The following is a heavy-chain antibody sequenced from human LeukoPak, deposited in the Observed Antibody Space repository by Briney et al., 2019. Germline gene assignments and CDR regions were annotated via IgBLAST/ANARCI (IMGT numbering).Heavy chain of an antibody. CDR2: IYYRGNT. D-gene: IGHD1-1*01. V-gene: IGHV4-59*02. J-gene: IGHJ5*02. Sequence: SETLSLTCTVSGDSVSIYYWSWIRQPPGKGLEWIGYIYYRGNTNYNPSLKSRVTISVDTSKNQFSLKLSSVTAADTAVYYCARHGTSGTNLNWFDPWGQGTLVTVSS. CDR1: GDSVSIYY. CDR3: ARHGTSGTNLNWFDP.